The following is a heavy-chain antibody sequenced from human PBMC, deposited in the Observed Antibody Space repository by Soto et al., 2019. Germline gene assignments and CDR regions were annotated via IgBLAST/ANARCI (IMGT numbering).Heavy chain of an antibody. CDR3: AKADTGHFRPFEY. Sequence: EAQLLESGGGLVQPGESLRLSCAASGFTFSNYAMSWVRQAPGKGLEWVSVVSDDGGTTFYADSVRDRFTISRDNSKNSVDLKMNSLRAEDTAVYYCAKADTGHFRPFEYCSQGTLVTVSS. D-gene: IGHD3-9*01. CDR2: VSDDGGTT. V-gene: IGHV3-23*01. CDR1: GFTFSNYA. J-gene: IGHJ4*02.